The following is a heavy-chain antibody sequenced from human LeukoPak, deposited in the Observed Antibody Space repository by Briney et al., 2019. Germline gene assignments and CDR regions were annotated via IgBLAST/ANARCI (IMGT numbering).Heavy chain of an antibody. V-gene: IGHV3-48*03. D-gene: IGHD3-16*01. CDR2: ISGSGSTM. CDR1: GFTFNSFE. CDR3: ARETAGGTLDY. J-gene: IGHJ4*02. Sequence: PGGSLRLSCAASGFTFNSFEMNWVRQAPGKGLEWVSYISGSGSTMYYAGSVKGRFTISRDNAKNPLYLQLKSLRAEDTAVYYCARETAGGTLDYWGQGALVTVSS.